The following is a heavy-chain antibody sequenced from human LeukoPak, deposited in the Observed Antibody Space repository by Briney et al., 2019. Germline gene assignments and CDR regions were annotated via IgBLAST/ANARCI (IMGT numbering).Heavy chain of an antibody. CDR1: GGSISSGGYY. CDR3: ARDKWTYDFWSGYNYGMDV. Sequence: SETLSLTCTVSGGSISSGGYYWSWIRQHPGKGLEWIGYIYYSGSTYYNPSLKSRVTISVDTSKNQFSLKLSSVTAADTAVYYCARDKWTYDFWSGYNYGMDVWGQGTTVTVSS. V-gene: IGHV4-31*03. D-gene: IGHD3-3*01. CDR2: IYYSGST. J-gene: IGHJ6*02.